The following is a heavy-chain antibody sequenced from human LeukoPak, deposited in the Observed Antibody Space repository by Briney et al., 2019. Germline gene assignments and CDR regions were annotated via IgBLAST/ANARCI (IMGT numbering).Heavy chain of an antibody. Sequence: ASEQLFCKASGYTFTSYDINWVRQATGQGLEWMGWMNPNNGNTGYAQKFQGRVTMTRNTSISTAYMELSSLRSEDTAVYYCARGRGSSPHYYYYYMDVWGKGTTVTVSS. CDR3: ARGRGSSPHYYYYYMDV. CDR1: GYTFTSYD. V-gene: IGHV1-8*01. J-gene: IGHJ6*03. D-gene: IGHD3-10*01. CDR2: MNPNNGNT.